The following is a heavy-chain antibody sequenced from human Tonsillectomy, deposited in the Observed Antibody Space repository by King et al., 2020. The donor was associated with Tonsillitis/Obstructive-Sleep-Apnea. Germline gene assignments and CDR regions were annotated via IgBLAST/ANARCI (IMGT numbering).Heavy chain of an antibody. J-gene: IGHJ4*02. CDR3: ARGLGAKDYFDY. Sequence: VQLQQWGAGLLKPSETLSLTCAVYGGSFSGYYWSWIRQPPGKRLEWIGEINHGGSTNYNPSLKSRVTISVDTSKNQFSLKLSSVTAADTAVYYCARGLGAKDYFDYWGQGTLVTVSS. CDR1: GGSFSGYY. D-gene: IGHD1-26*01. V-gene: IGHV4-34*01. CDR2: INHGGST.